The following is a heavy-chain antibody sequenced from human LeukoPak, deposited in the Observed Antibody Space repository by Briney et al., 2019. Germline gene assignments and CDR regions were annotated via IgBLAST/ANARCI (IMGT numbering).Heavy chain of an antibody. J-gene: IGHJ6*02. Sequence: ASVKVSCQASGYTFTGYYMHWVRQAPGQGLEWMGWINPNSGGTNYAQKFQGWVTMTRDTSISTAYMELSRLRSDDTAVYYCARDLSSSGAGLYYYGTDVWGQGTTVTVSS. CDR3: ARDLSSSGAGLYYYGTDV. V-gene: IGHV1-2*04. D-gene: IGHD6-6*01. CDR1: GYTFTGYY. CDR2: INPNSGGT.